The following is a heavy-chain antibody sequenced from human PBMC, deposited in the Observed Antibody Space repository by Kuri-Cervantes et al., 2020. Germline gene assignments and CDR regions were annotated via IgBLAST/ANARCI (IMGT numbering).Heavy chain of an antibody. J-gene: IGHJ6*02. CDR2: INPNSGGT. CDR3: ARDSSTVTTPDV. Sequence: ASVKVSCKASGYTFTGYYMHWVRQAPGQGLEWMGWINPNSGGTNYAQKFQGRVTMTRDTSISTAYLELSRLRSDDTAVYYCARDSSTVTTPDVWGQGTTVTVSS. V-gene: IGHV1-2*02. D-gene: IGHD4-17*01. CDR1: GYTFTGYY.